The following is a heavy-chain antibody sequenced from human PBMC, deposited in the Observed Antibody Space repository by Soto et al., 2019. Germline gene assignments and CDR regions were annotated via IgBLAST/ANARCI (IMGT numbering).Heavy chain of an antibody. J-gene: IGHJ5*02. CDR1: SFTFNTYW. V-gene: IGHV3-74*01. Sequence: VQLVESGGGLVQPGGSLRLSCTSSSFTFNTYWMHWVRQSPGKGLVWVSRISSDGGLTNYADSVKGRSTISRDNTKNTVFLQMNSLRADDTGVYYCASVPVTTARGFIVYFDPWGQGTLVTVSS. CDR2: ISSDGGLT. D-gene: IGHD3-10*01. CDR3: ASVPVTTARGFIVYFDP.